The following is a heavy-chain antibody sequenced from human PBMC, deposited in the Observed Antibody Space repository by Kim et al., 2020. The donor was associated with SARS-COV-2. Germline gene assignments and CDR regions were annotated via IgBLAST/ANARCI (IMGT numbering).Heavy chain of an antibody. D-gene: IGHD6-19*01. Sequence: GGSLRLSCEASGFTLTKYGMHWVRQAPGTGLEWVAFMSYDGSVKYYGETVKGRFTFSRDTSKNTLFLKMDSLRAEDTAVYYCTRGAVSGNDAFGIWGQGSLVTVSS. CDR1: GFTLTKYG. J-gene: IGHJ3*02. V-gene: IGHV3-30*03. CDR2: MSYDGSVK. CDR3: TRGAVSGNDAFGI.